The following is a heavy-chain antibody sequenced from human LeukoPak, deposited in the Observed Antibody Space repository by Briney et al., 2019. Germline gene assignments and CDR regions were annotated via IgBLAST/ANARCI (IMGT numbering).Heavy chain of an antibody. CDR3: ARVTPDSGYDYAIAVAGYSWFDP. CDR1: GFTFSSYS. V-gene: IGHV3-21*01. Sequence: PRGSLRLSCAASGFTFSSYSMNWVRQAPGRGLEWVSSISSSSSYIYYADSVKGRFTISRDNAKNSLYLQMNSLRAEDTAVYHCARVTPDSGYDYAIAVAGYSWFDPWGQGTLVTVSS. J-gene: IGHJ5*02. CDR2: ISSSSSYI. D-gene: IGHD5-12*01.